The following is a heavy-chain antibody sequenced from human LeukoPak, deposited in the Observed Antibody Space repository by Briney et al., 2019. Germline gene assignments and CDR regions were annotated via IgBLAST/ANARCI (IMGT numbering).Heavy chain of an antibody. CDR3: ARDTFNRYSSSWYRDDAFDI. J-gene: IGHJ3*02. CDR1: GFTFSSYS. CDR2: ISSSSSYI. V-gene: IGHV3-21*01. Sequence: GGSLRLSCAASGFTFSSYSMNWVRQAPGKGLEWVSSISSSSSYIYYADSVKGRFTISRDNAKNSLYLQMNSLRAEDTAVYYCARDTFNRYSSSWYRDDAFDIWGQGTMVTVSS. D-gene: IGHD6-13*01.